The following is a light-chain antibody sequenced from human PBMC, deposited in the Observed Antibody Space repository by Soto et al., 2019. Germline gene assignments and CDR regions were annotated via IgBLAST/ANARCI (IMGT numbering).Light chain of an antibody. Sequence: DLQMTQSPSSLSASVGDRVTITCQASQDISIYLNWYQQKPGKAPKLLIYDASNLETGVPSRFGGSGSGTDFTFTISSLQPEDIATYYCQQYDSLPLTFGPGTKVDIK. J-gene: IGKJ3*01. V-gene: IGKV1-33*01. CDR2: DAS. CDR1: QDISIY. CDR3: QQYDSLPLT.